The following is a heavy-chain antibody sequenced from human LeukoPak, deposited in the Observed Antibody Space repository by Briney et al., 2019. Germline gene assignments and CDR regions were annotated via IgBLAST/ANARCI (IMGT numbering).Heavy chain of an antibody. D-gene: IGHD4-17*01. J-gene: IGHJ4*02. CDR2: IYHGGST. V-gene: IGHV4-30-2*01. CDR3: ARETHYGDYVDYFDY. CDR1: GGSISSGGYS. Sequence: SQTLSLTCAVSGGSISSGGYSWSWIRQPPGKGLEWIGYIYHGGSTYYNPSLKSRVTISVDRSKNQFSLKLSSVTAADTAVYYCARETHYGDYVDYFDYWGQGTLVTVSS.